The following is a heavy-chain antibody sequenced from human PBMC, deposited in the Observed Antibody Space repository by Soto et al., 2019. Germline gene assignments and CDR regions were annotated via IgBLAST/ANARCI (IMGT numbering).Heavy chain of an antibody. Sequence: EVQLLESGGGLVQPGGSLRLSCAASGLTFSTYAMTWVRQAPGKGLEWVSTISDSGHSTTYADSVKGRFTISRDNSTNTLYLQMSSLRADDTALYYCAKGDRPDTGEKGSLDPWGQGTLVSVSS. V-gene: IGHV3-23*01. J-gene: IGHJ5*02. D-gene: IGHD3-16*01. CDR3: AKGDRPDTGEKGSLDP. CDR2: ISDSGHST. CDR1: GLTFSTYA.